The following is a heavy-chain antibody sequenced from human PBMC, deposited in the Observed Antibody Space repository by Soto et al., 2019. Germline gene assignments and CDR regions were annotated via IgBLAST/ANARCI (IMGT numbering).Heavy chain of an antibody. V-gene: IGHV4-39*01. J-gene: IGHJ5*02. CDR3: ARRSSSSLGSMFDP. CDR1: GGYISSSTYY. CDR2: MYYTGNK. D-gene: IGHD6-6*01. Sequence: SGTLSLTCTVSGGYISSSTYYWDWIRQPPGKGLEWIGAMYYTGNKNYNPSLECRVTMSVDTSKNQFSLKLSSVTPTDTDVYYCARRSSSSLGSMFDPWGRG.